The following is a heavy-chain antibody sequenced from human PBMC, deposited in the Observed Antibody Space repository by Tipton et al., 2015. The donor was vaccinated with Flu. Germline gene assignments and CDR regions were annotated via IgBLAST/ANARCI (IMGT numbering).Heavy chain of an antibody. CDR2: IIPIFGTA. J-gene: IGHJ6*03. CDR3: ARGGMYSSRNYYYYYMDV. V-gene: IGHV1-69*06. D-gene: IGHD6-13*01. Sequence: QLVQSGAEVKKPGSSVKVSCKASGGTFSSYAISWVRQAPGQGLEWMGGIIPIFGTANYAQKFQGRVTITADKSTSTAYMELSSLRSEDTAVYYCARGGMYSSRNYYYYYMDVWGKGTTVTVSS. CDR1: GGTFSSYA.